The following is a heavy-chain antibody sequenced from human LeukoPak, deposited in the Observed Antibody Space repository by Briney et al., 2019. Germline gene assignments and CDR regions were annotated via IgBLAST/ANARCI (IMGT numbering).Heavy chain of an antibody. Sequence: GASVRVSXKASGYTFTGYYMHWVRQAPGQGLEWMGRINPNSGGTNYAQKFQGRVTMTRDTSISTAYMELSRLRSDDTAVYYCARGQMATPFDPWGQGTLVTVSS. CDR1: GYTFTGYY. CDR2: INPNSGGT. J-gene: IGHJ5*02. D-gene: IGHD5-24*01. V-gene: IGHV1-2*06. CDR3: ARGQMATPFDP.